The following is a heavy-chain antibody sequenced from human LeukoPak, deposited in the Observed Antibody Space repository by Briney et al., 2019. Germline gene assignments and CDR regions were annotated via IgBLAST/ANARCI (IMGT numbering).Heavy chain of an antibody. CDR1: GFTFSTYW. D-gene: IGHD1-26*01. CDR3: AREAVGAHRFDY. Sequence: PGGSLRLSCAASGFTFSTYWMSWVRQAPGKGLEWVAIIKQDGSAKFYVDSVKGRFTISRDNAKNSLYLQMNSLRAEDTAVYYCAREAVGAHRFDYWGQGTLVTVSS. CDR2: IKQDGSAK. J-gene: IGHJ4*02. V-gene: IGHV3-7*03.